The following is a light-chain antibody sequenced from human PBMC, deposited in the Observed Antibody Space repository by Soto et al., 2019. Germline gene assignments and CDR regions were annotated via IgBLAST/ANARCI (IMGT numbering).Light chain of an antibody. J-gene: IGLJ2*01. CDR1: SSDVGAFNY. CDR2: DVS. V-gene: IGLV2-14*01. Sequence: QSVLTQPASVSGSPGQSITISCTGTSSDVGAFNYISWYQQHPGKAPKLMIYDVSNRPSGVSNRFSGSKSGNTASLTISGLQAEDEADYYCSSHTISSTLVFGGGTKLTVL. CDR3: SSHTISSTLV.